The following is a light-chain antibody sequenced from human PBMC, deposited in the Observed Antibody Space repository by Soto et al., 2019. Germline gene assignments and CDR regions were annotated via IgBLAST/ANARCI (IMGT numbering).Light chain of an antibody. Sequence: QSVLTQPPSASGTPGQRVTISCSGSSSNIGSNYVYWYQQLSGTAPKLLIYRNNQRPSGVPDRFSGSKSGTSASLAISGLRSEDEADYYCAAWDDSLSGHVVFGGGTKLPVL. V-gene: IGLV1-47*01. CDR1: SSNIGSNY. CDR2: RNN. CDR3: AAWDDSLSGHVV. J-gene: IGLJ2*01.